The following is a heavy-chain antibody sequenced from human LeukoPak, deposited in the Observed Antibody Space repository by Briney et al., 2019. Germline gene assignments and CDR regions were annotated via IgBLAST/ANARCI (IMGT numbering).Heavy chain of an antibody. Sequence: ASVKVSCKASGYTFTSYGISWVRQAPGQGLEWMGWISAYNGNTNYAQKLQGRVTMTTDTSTSTAYMELRSLRSDDTAVYYCARDGSGSYTYYYYYGTDVWGQGTTVTVSS. CDR2: ISAYNGNT. D-gene: IGHD1-26*01. J-gene: IGHJ6*02. CDR1: GYTFTSYG. CDR3: ARDGSGSYTYYYYYGTDV. V-gene: IGHV1-18*01.